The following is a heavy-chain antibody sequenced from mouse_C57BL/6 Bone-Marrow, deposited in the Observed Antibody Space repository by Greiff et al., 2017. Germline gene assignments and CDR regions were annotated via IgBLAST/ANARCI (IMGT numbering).Heavy chain of an antibody. Sequence: QVQLQQPGAELVRPGSSVKLSCKASGYTFTSYWMDWVKQRPGQGLEWIGNIYPSDSETHYNQKFKDKVTLAGDKSSSTAYMQLSSLTSEDSAVYYCARGGSSTWFAYWGQGTLVTVSA. CDR2: IYPSDSET. CDR3: ARGGSSTWFAY. V-gene: IGHV1-61*01. J-gene: IGHJ3*01. CDR1: GYTFTSYW.